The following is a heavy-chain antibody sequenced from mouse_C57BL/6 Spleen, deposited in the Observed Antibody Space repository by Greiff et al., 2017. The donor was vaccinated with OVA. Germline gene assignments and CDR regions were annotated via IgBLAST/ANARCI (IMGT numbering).Heavy chain of an antibody. CDR2: ISSGGSYT. Sequence: DVMLVESGGDLVKPGGSLKLSCAASGFTFSSYGMSWVRQTPDKRLEWVATISSGGSYTYYPDSVKGRFTISRDNAKNTLYLQMSSLKSEDTAMYYCARQEYYAMDYWGQGTSVTVSS. J-gene: IGHJ4*01. CDR1: GFTFSSYG. CDR3: ARQEYYAMDY. V-gene: IGHV5-6*02.